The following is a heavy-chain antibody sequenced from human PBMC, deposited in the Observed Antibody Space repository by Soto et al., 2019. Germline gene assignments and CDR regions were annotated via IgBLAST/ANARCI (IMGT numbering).Heavy chain of an antibody. V-gene: IGHV3-30-3*01. CDR2: ISSDGGNK. Sequence: PGGSLRLSCAASGLTFTTHAMHWVRQAPGKGLEWVALISSDGGNKYYANSVKGRFTISRDISKNTLYLQMNSLRAEDTALYYCARDYSLYDYYYYYGMDVWGQGTTVTVSS. CDR3: ARDYSLYDYYYYYGMDV. D-gene: IGHD6-13*01. J-gene: IGHJ6*02. CDR1: GLTFTTHA.